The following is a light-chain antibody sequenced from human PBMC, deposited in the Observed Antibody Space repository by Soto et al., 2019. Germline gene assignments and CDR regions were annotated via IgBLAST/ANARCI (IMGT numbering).Light chain of an antibody. V-gene: IGKV4-1*01. CDR1: QTISYTSINKTY. Sequence: DIVMTQSPDSLAVSLGERAAISCKSSQTISYTSINKTYLAWYQQRPGQPPKLLIYWASIRASGVPDRLSGSGFGTDFTLTISSLQSEDFAVYLCQQYHYWPITFGQGTRLEIK. CDR3: QQYHYWPIT. CDR2: WAS. J-gene: IGKJ5*01.